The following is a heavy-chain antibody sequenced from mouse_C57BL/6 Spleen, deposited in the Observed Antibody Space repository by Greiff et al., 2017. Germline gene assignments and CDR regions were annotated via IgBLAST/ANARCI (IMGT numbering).Heavy chain of an antibody. V-gene: IGHV7-3*01. CDR2: IRNKANGYTT. Sequence: EVKLMESGGGLVQPGGSLSLSCAASGFTFTDYYMSWVRQPPGKALEWLGFIRNKANGYTTEYSASVKGRFTISRDNSQSILYLQMNALRAEDSATYYCARSTVYYFDYWGQGTTLTVSS. CDR3: ARSTVYYFDY. J-gene: IGHJ2*01. CDR1: GFTFTDYY.